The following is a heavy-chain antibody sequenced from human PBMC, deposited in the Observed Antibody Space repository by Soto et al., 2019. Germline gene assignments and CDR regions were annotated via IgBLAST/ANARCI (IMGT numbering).Heavy chain of an antibody. CDR2: ISAHNGNT. D-gene: IGHD3-9*01. CDR3: ARGAQHPDYDILTGPIGY. J-gene: IGHJ4*02. Sequence: QVQLVQSGAEVKKPGASVKVSCKASGYTFTSYGISWVRQAPGQGLEWMGWISAHNGNTNYAQKLQGRVTMTTDTSTSTAYMELRSLRSDDTAVYYCARGAQHPDYDILTGPIGYWGQGTLVTVSS. V-gene: IGHV1-18*01. CDR1: GYTFTSYG.